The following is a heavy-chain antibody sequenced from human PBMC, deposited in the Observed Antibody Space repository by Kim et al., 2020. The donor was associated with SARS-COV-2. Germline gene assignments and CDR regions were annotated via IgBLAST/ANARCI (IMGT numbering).Heavy chain of an antibody. CDR3: ARDPGLNRGYSYGLYYYYYGMDV. Sequence: GGSLRLSCAASGFTFSSYWMSWVRQAPGKGLEWVANIKQDGSEKYYVDSVKGRFTISRDNAKNSLYLQMNSLRAEDAAVYYCARDPGLNRGYSYGLYYYYYGMDVWGQGTAVTVYS. V-gene: IGHV3-7*03. J-gene: IGHJ6*02. D-gene: IGHD5-18*01. CDR2: IKQDGSEK. CDR1: GFTFSSYW.